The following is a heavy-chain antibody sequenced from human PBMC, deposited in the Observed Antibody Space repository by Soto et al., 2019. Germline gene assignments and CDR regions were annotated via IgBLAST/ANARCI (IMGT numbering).Heavy chain of an antibody. CDR2: ISYDGSNK. D-gene: IGHD3-10*01. CDR3: ARDKTAVTMVRGVIFWY. J-gene: IGHJ4*02. Sequence: GGSLRLSCAASGFTFSSYAMHWVRQAPGKGLEWVAVISYDGSNKYYADSVKGRFTISRDNSKNTLYLQMNSLRAEDTAVYYCARDKTAVTMVRGVIFWYWGQGTLVTVSS. CDR1: GFTFSSYA. V-gene: IGHV3-30-3*01.